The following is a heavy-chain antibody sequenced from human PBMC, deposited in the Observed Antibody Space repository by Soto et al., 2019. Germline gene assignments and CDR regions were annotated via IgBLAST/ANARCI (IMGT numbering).Heavy chain of an antibody. CDR3: ARPPLPGYSIHFNS. J-gene: IGHJ4*02. CDR1: GYIFIDYW. D-gene: IGHD2-15*01. CDR2: VYPRDSDT. V-gene: IGHV5-51*01. Sequence: GASLKISCKASGYIFIDYWIGWVRQMPGKGLEWMGIVYPRDSDTRYSPSFQGQVTISADRSTGTAFLQWRSLKASDTALYYCARPPLPGYSIHFNSWGQGTLVTVSS.